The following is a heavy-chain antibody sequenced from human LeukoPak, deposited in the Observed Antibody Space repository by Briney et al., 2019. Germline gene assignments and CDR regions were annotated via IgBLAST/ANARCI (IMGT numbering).Heavy chain of an antibody. CDR2: ISSGGTYI. CDR1: GFTFSSYS. CDR3: ARNGGNSDFDY. Sequence: GGSLRLSCAASGFTFSSYSMNWVRQAPGKGLEWVSFISSGGTYIYYADSMKGRFTISRDNAKNSLYLQMNSLRAEDTAVYYCARNGGNSDFDYWGQGTLVTVSS. J-gene: IGHJ4*02. D-gene: IGHD4-23*01. V-gene: IGHV3-21*01.